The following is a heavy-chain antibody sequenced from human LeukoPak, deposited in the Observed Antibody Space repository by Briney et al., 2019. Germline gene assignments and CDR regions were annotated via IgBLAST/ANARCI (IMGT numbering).Heavy chain of an antibody. Sequence: XXAPGQXLXWXGIINPSGGSTSYAQKFQGRVTMTRDMSTSTVYMELSSLRSEDTAVYYCARASYSGSYFVFDYWGQGTLVTVSS. D-gene: IGHD1-26*01. V-gene: IGHV1-46*01. J-gene: IGHJ4*02. CDR2: INPSGGST. CDR3: ARASYSGSYFVFDY.